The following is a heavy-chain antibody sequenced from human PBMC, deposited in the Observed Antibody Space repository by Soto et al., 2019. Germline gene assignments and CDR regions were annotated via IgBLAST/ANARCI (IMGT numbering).Heavy chain of an antibody. CDR2: IYHSGGT. CDR1: GASMTSNY. D-gene: IGHD6-13*01. Sequence: QVQLQESGPRLVKPSETLSLTCTVPGASMTSNYWSWIRQTPTKGLEWIGFIYHSGGTNVHPSLKSRVTLSVDNSKNQISLRLSSVTAADTAVYYCAGHAGYFAPVDHWGQGTPVIVSP. CDR3: AGHAGYFAPVDH. J-gene: IGHJ4*02. V-gene: IGHV4-59*01.